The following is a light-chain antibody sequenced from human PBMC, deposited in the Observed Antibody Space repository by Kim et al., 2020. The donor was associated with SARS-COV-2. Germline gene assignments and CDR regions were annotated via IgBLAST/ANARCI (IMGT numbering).Light chain of an antibody. CDR2: DVH. J-gene: IGLJ1*01. Sequence: GQSLTISCTGTRLDVGGYNYVSWYQQHPGKAPKLMIYDVHNRPTGVSDRFSGSKSGNTASLTISGLQAEDEAGYYCSSWASTTSYVFGTGTNVTVL. CDR3: SSWASTTSYV. CDR1: RLDVGGYNY. V-gene: IGLV2-14*03.